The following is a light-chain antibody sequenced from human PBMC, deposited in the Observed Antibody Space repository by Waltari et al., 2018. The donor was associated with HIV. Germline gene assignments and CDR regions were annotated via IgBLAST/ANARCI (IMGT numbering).Light chain of an antibody. CDR3: CSFAGSYTWV. CDR2: DVT. Sequence: QSALTQPRSVSGSPGQSVTISCTAPSSDIGDYNYVSWYQQHQGKAPKLMIYDVTKRPSGVPDRFSGSKSGNTASLTISGLQAEYEAAYYCCSFAGSYTWVFGGGTKLTVL. V-gene: IGLV2-11*01. J-gene: IGLJ3*02. CDR1: SSDIGDYNY.